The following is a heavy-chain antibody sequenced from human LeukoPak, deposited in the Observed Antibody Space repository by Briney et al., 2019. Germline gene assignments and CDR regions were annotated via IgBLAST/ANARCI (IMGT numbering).Heavy chain of an antibody. Sequence: GESLKISCKGSGYTFTSNWIGWVRQMPGKGLEWMGIIYPGDSETRYSPSFQGQVTMSADKSIGTAYLQWSSLEASDTAMYYCARNPSGYHFDYWGQGTLVTVSS. CDR1: GYTFTSNW. V-gene: IGHV5-51*01. CDR2: IYPGDSET. J-gene: IGHJ4*02. CDR3: ARNPSGYHFDY. D-gene: IGHD6-13*01.